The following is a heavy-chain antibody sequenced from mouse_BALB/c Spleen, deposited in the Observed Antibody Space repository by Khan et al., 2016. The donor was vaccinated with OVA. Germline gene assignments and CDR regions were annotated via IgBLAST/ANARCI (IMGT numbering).Heavy chain of an antibody. CDR2: INTYTGEP. D-gene: IGHD2-10*01. Sequence: QIQLVQSGPELKKPGETVKISCKASGYTFTNSGMHWVKQAPGKGLKWMGWINTYTGEPTYADDFKGRFAFSLETSASPAYLQINNLKSEDTATYFGARPPYFAYVLVYWGQGTSVTVSS. J-gene: IGHJ4*01. CDR1: GYTFTNSG. V-gene: IGHV9-3-1*01. CDR3: ARPPYFAYVLVY.